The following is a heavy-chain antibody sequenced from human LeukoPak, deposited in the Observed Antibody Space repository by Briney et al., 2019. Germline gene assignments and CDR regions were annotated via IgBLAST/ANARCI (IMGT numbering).Heavy chain of an antibody. Sequence: PGGSLRLSCTASRFTFREYAMSWVRQAPGKRLEWVSTMGGGIDDIGYADAVKGRFTISRDNSKDTLYLQINSLKVEDTALYYCAKDAFSYNGVYDALDIWGQGTMVTVSS. J-gene: IGHJ3*02. D-gene: IGHD3-3*01. CDR1: RFTFREYA. CDR3: AKDAFSYNGVYDALDI. CDR2: MGGGIDDI. V-gene: IGHV3-23*01.